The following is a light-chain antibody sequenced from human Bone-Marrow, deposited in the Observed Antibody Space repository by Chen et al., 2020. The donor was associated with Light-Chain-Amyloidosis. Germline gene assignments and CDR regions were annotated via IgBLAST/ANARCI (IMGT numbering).Light chain of an antibody. V-gene: IGLV3-25*03. CDR2: RDT. Sequence: SYELTQPPSVSVSPGQKARITCSGEDLPTKYAYWYQQKPGQAPVLVIHRDTERPSGISERFSGTSSGTTATLTISGVQAEDEADYHCQSAYSSGTYEVIFGGGTKLTVL. CDR1: DLPTKY. J-gene: IGLJ2*01. CDR3: QSAYSSGTYEVI.